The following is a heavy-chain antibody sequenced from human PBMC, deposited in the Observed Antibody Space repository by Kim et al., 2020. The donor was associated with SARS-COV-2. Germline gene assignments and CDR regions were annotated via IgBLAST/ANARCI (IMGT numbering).Heavy chain of an antibody. D-gene: IGHD7-27*01. J-gene: IGHJ4*02. CDR1: GFTFSRYW. Sequence: GGSLRLSCAASGFTFSRYWMTWVRQAPGKGLEWVDNIKGDGRDKNYMDSVKGRFTISRDNAKNSVYVQMNSLRVEDTAVYYCAKEHWGPEYWGQGILVIV. V-gene: IGHV3-7*01. CDR2: IKGDGRDK. CDR3: AKEHWGPEY.